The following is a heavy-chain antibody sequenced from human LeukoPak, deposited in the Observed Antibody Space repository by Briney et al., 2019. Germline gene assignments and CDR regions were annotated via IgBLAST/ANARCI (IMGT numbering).Heavy chain of an antibody. D-gene: IGHD6-19*01. Sequence: GGSLRLSCEDSGFTLRNLAVSWVRQAPGKGLEWVSVIYDGGGTFYSESVKGRFSISRDYSKNTLYLQMSSLRADDTAVYYCAKGSSGPAFWGQGTLVTVSS. CDR3: AKGSSGPAF. CDR1: GFTLRNLA. V-gene: IGHV3-53*01. CDR2: IYDGGGT. J-gene: IGHJ4*02.